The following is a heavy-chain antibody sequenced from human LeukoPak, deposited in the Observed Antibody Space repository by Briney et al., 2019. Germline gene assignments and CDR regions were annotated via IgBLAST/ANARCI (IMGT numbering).Heavy chain of an antibody. CDR2: ISSSSSYI. CDR3: ARDGHGANGCFDY. CDR1: GFTFSSYS. V-gene: IGHV3-21*01. Sequence: PGGSLRLSCAASGFTFSSYSMNWVRQAPGKGLEWVSSISSSSSYIYYADSVKGRFTISRDNAKNSLYLQMNSLRAEDTAVYYCARDGHGANGCFDYWGQGTLVTVSS. D-gene: IGHD4/OR15-4a*01. J-gene: IGHJ4*02.